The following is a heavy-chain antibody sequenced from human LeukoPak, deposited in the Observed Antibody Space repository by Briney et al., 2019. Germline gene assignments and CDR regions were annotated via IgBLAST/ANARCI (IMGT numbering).Heavy chain of an antibody. CDR1: GFTFTNYA. V-gene: IGHV3-23*01. CDR2: MSGSGRST. Sequence: GGSLRLSCAASGFTFTNYAMNWVRQAPGKGLEWVSAMSGSGRSTYYADAVNGRFTISRDNSKNTLYLHMNNLRAEDTAVYYCAKPYSDYGLDYWGQGTLVTVSS. J-gene: IGHJ4*02. CDR3: AKPYSDYGLDY. D-gene: IGHD4/OR15-4a*01.